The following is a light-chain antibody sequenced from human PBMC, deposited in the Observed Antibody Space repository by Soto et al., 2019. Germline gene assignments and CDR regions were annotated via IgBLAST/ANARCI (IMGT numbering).Light chain of an antibody. J-gene: IGKJ4*01. Sequence: EAVMTQSPVTLSVSPGDRATLSFRASQSVSSHLAWYQQKPGQAPRLLIYDASNGATGIPARFSGSGSGTDFTLTISSLEPEDFAVYYCQQRSNWPLTFGGGTKVDIK. CDR3: QQRSNWPLT. CDR1: QSVSSH. V-gene: IGKV3-11*01. CDR2: DAS.